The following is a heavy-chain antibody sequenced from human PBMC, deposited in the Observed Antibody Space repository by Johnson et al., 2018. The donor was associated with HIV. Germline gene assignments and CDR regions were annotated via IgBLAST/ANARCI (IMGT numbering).Heavy chain of an antibody. CDR3: AKEGGIRRVAWELRAYSFDI. CDR2: ISYDGSNK. V-gene: IGHV3-30*18. J-gene: IGHJ3*02. CDR1: GFSFSSYG. Sequence: VQLVESGGGVVQPGKSLRLSCVASGFSFSSYGMHWVRQAPGKGLEWVALISYDGSNKYYADSVEGRFTISRVNSKNTLYLQMNSLTPEDTAVYYCAKEGGIRRVAWELRAYSFDIWGQGTMVTVSS. D-gene: IGHD1-26*01.